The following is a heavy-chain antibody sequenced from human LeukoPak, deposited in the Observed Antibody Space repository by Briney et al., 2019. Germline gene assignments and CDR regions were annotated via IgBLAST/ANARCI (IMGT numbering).Heavy chain of an antibody. CDR2: IYYSGST. V-gene: IGHV4-59*12. CDR1: GDSISPYY. CDR3: ARVGVGYSYGAAFDY. Sequence: SETLSLTCTVSGDSISPYYWIWIRQPPGKGLEWIGYIYYSGSTDYNPSLRSRVTISVGTSKNQFSLKLSSVTAADTAVYYCARVGVGYSYGAAFDYWGQGTLVTVSS. D-gene: IGHD5-18*01. J-gene: IGHJ4*02.